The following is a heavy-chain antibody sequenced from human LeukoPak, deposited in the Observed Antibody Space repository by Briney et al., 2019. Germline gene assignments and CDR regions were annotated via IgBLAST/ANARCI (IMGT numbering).Heavy chain of an antibody. D-gene: IGHD3-22*01. V-gene: IGHV3-53*04. CDR3: ARATGTSSGYSDY. CDR2: IYSVGST. CDR1: GFTVSSNY. Sequence: GGSLRLSCAASGFTVSSNYMSWVRQAPGKGLEWVSVIYSVGSTYYADSVKGRFTISRHNSKNTLYLQMNSLRAEDTAVYYCARATGTSSGYSDYWGQGTLVTVSS. J-gene: IGHJ4*02.